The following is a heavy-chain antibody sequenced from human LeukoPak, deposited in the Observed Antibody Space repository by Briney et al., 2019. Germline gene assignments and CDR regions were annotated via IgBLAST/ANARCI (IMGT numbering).Heavy chain of an antibody. V-gene: IGHV3-30*02. D-gene: IGHD3-22*01. Sequence: GGSLRLSCAASGFTFSSYGIPWVRQAPGKGLEWVAFIRYDGTNKYYADSVKGRFTISRDNSKNTPYLQMNSLRAEDTAVYYCAKERKTYFYDTSGYPIDYWGQGTLVTVSS. CDR2: IRYDGTNK. CDR1: GFTFSSYG. J-gene: IGHJ4*02. CDR3: AKERKTYFYDTSGYPIDY.